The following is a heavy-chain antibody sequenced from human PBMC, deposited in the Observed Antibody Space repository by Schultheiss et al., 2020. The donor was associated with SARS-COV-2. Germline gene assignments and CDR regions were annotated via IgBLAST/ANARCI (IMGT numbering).Heavy chain of an antibody. CDR3: ARRGGNYGMDV. CDR1: GFTFSDYY. CDR2: ISSSSSYT. J-gene: IGHJ6*02. Sequence: GESLKISCAASGFTFSDYYMSWIRQAPGKGLEWVSYISSSSSYTNYADSVKGRFTISRDNAKNSLYLQMNSLRAEDTAVYYCARRGGNYGMDVWGQGTTVTVSS. D-gene: IGHD2-15*01. V-gene: IGHV3-11*06.